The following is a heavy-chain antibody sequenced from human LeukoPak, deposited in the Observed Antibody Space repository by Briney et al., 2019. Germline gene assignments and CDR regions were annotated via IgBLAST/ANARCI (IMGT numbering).Heavy chain of an antibody. CDR1: GFTFSSYA. V-gene: IGHV3-23*01. CDR3: AKEEGQPRFFDAFDL. D-gene: IGHD3-10*01. Sequence: GGSLRLSCAASGFTFSSYAMSWVRQAPGKGLEWVSAISGSGGSTYYADSVKGRFTISRDNSKNTLYLQMNRLRADDTAVYYCAKEEGQPRFFDAFDLWGQGTMVTVSS. CDR2: ISGSGGST. J-gene: IGHJ3*01.